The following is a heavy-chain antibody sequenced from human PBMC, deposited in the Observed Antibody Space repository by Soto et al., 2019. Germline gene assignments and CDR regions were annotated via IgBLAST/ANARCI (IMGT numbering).Heavy chain of an antibody. J-gene: IGHJ4*02. V-gene: IGHV4-31*03. Sequence: QVQLQESGPGLVKPSQTLSLTCTVSGGSISSGGYFWSWVRQHPGKGLEWIGNIYYSGRTYYNPSLKSRVTISVDTSKNQFSLNLSSVTAADTAVYYCARFAKEENPKVGSWYYFDYWAREPGSPSPQ. CDR3: ARFAKEENPKVGSWYYFDY. CDR1: GGSISSGGYF. D-gene: IGHD6-13*01. CDR2: IYYSGRT.